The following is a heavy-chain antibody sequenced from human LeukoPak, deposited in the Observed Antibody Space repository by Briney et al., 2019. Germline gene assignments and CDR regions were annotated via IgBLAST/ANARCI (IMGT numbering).Heavy chain of an antibody. CDR3: ARDRSGYSSGWYRIWHY. Sequence: ASVKVSCKASGYTFTSYDINWVRQATGQGLEWMGWMNPNSGNTGYAQKFQGRVTTTRNTSISTAYMELSSLRSEDTAVYYCARDRSGYSSGWYRIWHYWGQGTLVTVSS. V-gene: IGHV1-8*01. D-gene: IGHD6-19*01. CDR2: MNPNSGNT. CDR1: GYTFTSYD. J-gene: IGHJ4*02.